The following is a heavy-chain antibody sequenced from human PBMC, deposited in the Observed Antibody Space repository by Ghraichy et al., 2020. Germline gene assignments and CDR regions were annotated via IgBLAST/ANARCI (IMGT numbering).Heavy chain of an antibody. Sequence: GESLNISCAASGFTFSSYAMSWVRQAPGKGLEWVSAISGSGGSTYYADSVKGRFTISRDNSKNTLYLQMNSLRAEDTAVYYCAKVGAGGGNLLDPFDYWGQGTLVTVSS. CDR3: AKVGAGGGNLLDPFDY. J-gene: IGHJ4*02. CDR1: GFTFSSYA. CDR2: ISGSGGST. V-gene: IGHV3-23*01. D-gene: IGHD4-23*01.